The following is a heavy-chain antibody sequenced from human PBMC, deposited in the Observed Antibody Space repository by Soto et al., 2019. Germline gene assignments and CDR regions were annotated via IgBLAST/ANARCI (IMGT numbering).Heavy chain of an antibody. D-gene: IGHD2-15*01. J-gene: IGHJ6*02. Sequence: ASETLSLTCTVSGGSISSSSYYWGWIRQPPGKGLEWIGSIYYSGSTYYNPSRKSRVTIPVGTSNIPFSLKLSSVTAADTAVYYCARLAAFYIGRCNYYDYVMDVWGQGTTVTVSS. CDR2: IYYSGST. V-gene: IGHV4-39*01. CDR3: ARLAAFYIGRCNYYDYVMDV. CDR1: GGSISSSSYY.